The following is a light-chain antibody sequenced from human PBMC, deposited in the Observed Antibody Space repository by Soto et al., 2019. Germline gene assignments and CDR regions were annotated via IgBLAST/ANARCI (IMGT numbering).Light chain of an antibody. Sequence: QSSLTQPASVSGSPGQSITISCTGTSSDVGAYNYVSWYQQHPSKAPKLMIYEVSNRPSGVSYRFSGSKSGNTASLTISGLQAEDEADYYCSSYTSSTLYVFGTGTKLTVL. CDR2: EVS. V-gene: IGLV2-14*01. CDR1: SSDVGAYNY. CDR3: SSYTSSTLYV. J-gene: IGLJ1*01.